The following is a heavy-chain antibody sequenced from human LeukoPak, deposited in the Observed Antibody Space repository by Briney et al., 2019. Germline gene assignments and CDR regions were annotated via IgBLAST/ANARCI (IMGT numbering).Heavy chain of an antibody. CDR1: GFTFRDYY. CDR2: ISSSGSYT. CDR3: ARALSSGWYLLDV. J-gene: IGHJ6*02. Sequence: PGGSLRLSCAASGFTFRDYYMTWVRQAPGKGLEWVSYISSSGSYTNNADSVKGRFTISRDNAKNSLYLQMNSLRAEDTAVYYCARALSSGWYLLDVWGQGTTVTVPS. V-gene: IGHV3-11*05. D-gene: IGHD6-19*01.